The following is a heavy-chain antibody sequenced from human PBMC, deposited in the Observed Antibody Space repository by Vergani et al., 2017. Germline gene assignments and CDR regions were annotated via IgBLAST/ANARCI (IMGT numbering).Heavy chain of an antibody. CDR1: GGTFSSYA. V-gene: IGHV1-69*01. CDR2: IIPIFGTA. Sequence: QVQLVQSGAEVKKPGSSVKVSCKASGGTFSSYAISWVRQAPGQGLEWMGGIIPIFGTANYAQKFQARVTITADESTSTAYMELSSRRSEDTAVYYCASPGPEYRGPFDYWGQGTLVTVSS. CDR3: ASPGPEYRGPFDY. D-gene: IGHD6-6*01. J-gene: IGHJ4*02.